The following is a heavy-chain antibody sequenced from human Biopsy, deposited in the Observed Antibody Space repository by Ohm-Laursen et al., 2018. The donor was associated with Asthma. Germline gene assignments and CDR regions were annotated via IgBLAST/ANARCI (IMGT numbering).Heavy chain of an antibody. CDR2: IDPNSGGT. V-gene: IGHV1-2*06. D-gene: IGHD3-16*01. CDR1: GYPFTDYY. CDR3: ARIKIRIGAGTDRYFDL. J-gene: IGHJ2*01. Sequence: SVKVSCKASGYPFTDYYVHWVRQAPGQGLEWMGRIDPNSGGTNYAQKFLGRVTMTRDTSVNTAFMVLSRLRSDDAAVYYCARIKIRIGAGTDRYFDLWGRGTLVTVSS.